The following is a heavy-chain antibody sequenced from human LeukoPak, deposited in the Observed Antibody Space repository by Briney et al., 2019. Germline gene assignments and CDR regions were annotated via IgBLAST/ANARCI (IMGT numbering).Heavy chain of an antibody. CDR1: GFTFSSYG. Sequence: GGSLRLSCAASGFTFSSYGMSWVRQAPGKGLEWVSAISGSGGSTCYADSVKGRFTISRDNSKNTLYLQMNSLRAEDTAVYYCARGAADRNNYYYYIDVWGKGSTVTVSS. V-gene: IGHV3-23*01. J-gene: IGHJ6*03. CDR3: ARGAADRNNYYYYIDV. CDR2: ISGSGGST. D-gene: IGHD1-14*01.